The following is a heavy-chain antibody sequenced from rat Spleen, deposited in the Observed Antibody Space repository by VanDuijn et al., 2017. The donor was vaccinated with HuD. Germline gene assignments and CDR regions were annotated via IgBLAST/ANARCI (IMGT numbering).Heavy chain of an antibody. J-gene: IGHJ4*01. Sequence: EVELVESGGGLVQPGRSLKLSCAASGFIFSKFDMAWVRQAPTKGLEWVASISYEGSSTYYGDSVKGRFTISRDNAKSTLYLQMNSLRSEDTATYYCARPHSYYYVMDTWGQGASVTVSS. CDR1: GFIFSKFD. V-gene: IGHV5-22*01. CDR2: ISYEGSST. CDR3: ARPHSYYYVMDT.